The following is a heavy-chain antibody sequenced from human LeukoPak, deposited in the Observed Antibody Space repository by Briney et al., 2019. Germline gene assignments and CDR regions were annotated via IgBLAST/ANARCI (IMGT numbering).Heavy chain of an antibody. D-gene: IGHD1-26*01. CDR3: ARHTDYSGSYYLSWFDP. J-gene: IGHJ5*02. CDR2: IYTSGST. Sequence: PSETLSLTCTVSGGSISSYYWSWIRQPAGKGLEWIGRIYTSGSTNYNPSLKSRVTISVDTSKNQFSLKLSSVTAADTAVYYCARHTDYSGSYYLSWFDPWGQGTLVTVSS. CDR1: GGSISSYY. V-gene: IGHV4-4*07.